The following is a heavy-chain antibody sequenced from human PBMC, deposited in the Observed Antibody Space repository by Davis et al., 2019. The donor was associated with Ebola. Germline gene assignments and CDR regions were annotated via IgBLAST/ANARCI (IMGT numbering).Heavy chain of an antibody. CDR2: TSGSGGST. D-gene: IGHD6-19*01. CDR3: AKKWGSSGWYAFDY. V-gene: IGHV3-23*01. Sequence: GESLKISCEGTGFTFSSYAMSWVRQAPGKGLEWVSTTSGSGGSTYYAGSVKGRFTISRDNSKNTLYLQMNSLRAEDTAVYYCAKKWGSSGWYAFDYWGQGTLVTVSS. CDR1: GFTFSSYA. J-gene: IGHJ4*02.